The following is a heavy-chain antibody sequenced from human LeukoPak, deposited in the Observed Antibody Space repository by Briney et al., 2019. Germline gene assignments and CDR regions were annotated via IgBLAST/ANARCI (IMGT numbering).Heavy chain of an antibody. CDR2: IKQDGSEK. Sequence: GGSLRLSCAAPGFTFSSYWMSWVRQAPGKGLEWVANIKQDGSEKYYVDSVKGRFTISRDNAKNSLYLQMNSLRVEDTAVYYCASPAEGYWGQGTLVTVSS. CDR3: ASPAEGY. V-gene: IGHV3-7*03. CDR1: GFTFSSYW. J-gene: IGHJ4*02.